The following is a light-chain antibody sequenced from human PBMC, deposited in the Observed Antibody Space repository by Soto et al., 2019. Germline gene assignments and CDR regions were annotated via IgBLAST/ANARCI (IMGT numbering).Light chain of an antibody. CDR2: AAG. J-gene: IGKJ3*01. CDR3: QQYSSWPT. Sequence: EIVLTQSPGTLSLSPGERATLSCRASQSVSSSYLAWCQQKPGQAPRLLMHAAGTRASGLPAGFSGSGSGTESTLTISRVHAEDFALYYCQQYSSWPTFGPGTKVDIK. V-gene: IGKV3D-20*02. CDR1: QSVSSSY.